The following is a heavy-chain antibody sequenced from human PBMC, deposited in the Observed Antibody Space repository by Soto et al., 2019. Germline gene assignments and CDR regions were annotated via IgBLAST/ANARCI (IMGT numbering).Heavy chain of an antibody. V-gene: IGHV3-21*01. CDR1: GFTFSSYA. Sequence: GGSLRLSCAASGFTFSSYAMTWVRQAPGRGLEWVSSISSTSTYIYYADSVKGRFTISRDNAKNSLYLQMNSLRAEDTAVYYCARGYCSAGSCYGVDYWGQGTLVTVSS. CDR3: ARGYCSAGSCYGVDY. CDR2: ISSTSTYI. D-gene: IGHD2-15*01. J-gene: IGHJ4*02.